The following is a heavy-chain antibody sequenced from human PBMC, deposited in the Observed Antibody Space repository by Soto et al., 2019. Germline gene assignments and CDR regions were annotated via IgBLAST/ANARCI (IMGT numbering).Heavy chain of an antibody. D-gene: IGHD3-16*01. Sequence: LSLGRAVCGGFLSESYWTWIRQPPGKGLEWIGEINHVGGTNYNPSLKSRVTMSVDTSQNQFSLRLISVTAADTAMYFCVRIRYQLPSSVLWLDPWGQGTPVTVSS. CDR3: VRIRYQLPSSVLWLDP. CDR2: INHVGGT. CDR1: GGFLSESY. V-gene: IGHV4-34*01. J-gene: IGHJ5*02.